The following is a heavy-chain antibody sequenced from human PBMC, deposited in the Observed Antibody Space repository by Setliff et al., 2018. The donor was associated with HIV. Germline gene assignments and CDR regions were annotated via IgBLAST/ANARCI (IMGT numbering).Heavy chain of an antibody. CDR2: IYYSGNT. Sequence: SETLSLTCTVSGGSISSSSYYWGWIRQPPGNGLEWIGSIYYSGNTYYNPSLKSRVTMSVDTSKNQFSLKLISVTAADTAVYYCARREYSSSSPPFDYWGQGTLVTVSS. D-gene: IGHD6-6*01. V-gene: IGHV4-39*01. CDR3: ARREYSSSSPPFDY. CDR1: GGSISSSSYY. J-gene: IGHJ4*02.